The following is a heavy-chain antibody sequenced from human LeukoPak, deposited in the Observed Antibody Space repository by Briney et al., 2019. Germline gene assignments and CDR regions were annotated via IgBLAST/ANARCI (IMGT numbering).Heavy chain of an antibody. V-gene: IGHV4-4*02. CDR1: GGSITNNW. Sequence: SGTLSLTCGVTGGSITNNWWTWVRQPPGKGLEWIGEISQSARTNYNPSLKSRVTMSIDKSRNQFSLRMTSVTAADTAVYYRAGVRLGNTGLSEYFEHWGQGTLVTVSS. CDR3: AGVRLGNTGLSEYFEH. CDR2: ISQSART. D-gene: IGHD3-16*01. J-gene: IGHJ1*01.